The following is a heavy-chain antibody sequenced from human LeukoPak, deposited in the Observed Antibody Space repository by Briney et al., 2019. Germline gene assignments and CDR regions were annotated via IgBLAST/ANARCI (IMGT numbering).Heavy chain of an antibody. V-gene: IGHV4-59*01. CDR1: GGSISSYY. D-gene: IGHD2-15*01. CDR3: ARTHRGGGSL. Sequence: SETLSLTCTVSGGSISSYYWSWIRQPPGKGLEWIGYIYYSGSTNYNPSLKSRVTISVDTSKNQFSLKLSSVTAADTAVYYCARTHRGGGSLWGQGTLVTVSS. CDR2: IYYSGST. J-gene: IGHJ4*02.